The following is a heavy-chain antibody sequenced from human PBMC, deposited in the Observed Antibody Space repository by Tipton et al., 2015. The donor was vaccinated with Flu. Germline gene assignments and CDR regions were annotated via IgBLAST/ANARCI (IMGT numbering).Heavy chain of an antibody. J-gene: IGHJ4*02. V-gene: IGHV3-74*01. Sequence: SLRLSCAASGFTFSSYWMHWVRQAPGKGLVWVSRINSDGSSTSYADSVKGRFTISRDNAKKTLYLQMNSLRAEDTAVYYCARVGYGDYHFDNWGQGTLVSVSS. CDR3: ARVGYGDYHFDN. CDR1: GFTFSSYW. D-gene: IGHD4-17*01. CDR2: INSDGSST.